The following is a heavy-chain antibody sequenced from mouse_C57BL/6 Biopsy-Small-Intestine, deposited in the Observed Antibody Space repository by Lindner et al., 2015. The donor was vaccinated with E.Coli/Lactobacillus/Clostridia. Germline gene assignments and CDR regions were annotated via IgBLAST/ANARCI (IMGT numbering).Heavy chain of an antibody. Sequence: VQLQESGPELVKPGASVKISCKASGYSFTGFYMHWVKQSHGNILDWIGYIYPSNSISSYNQKFKGKATLTVDKSSSTAYMELRSLTSEDSADYYCARSEGSSGFFDYWGQGTTLTVSS. CDR3: ARSEGSSGFFDY. CDR1: GYSFTGFY. J-gene: IGHJ2*01. CDR2: IYPSNSIS. V-gene: IGHV1-31*01. D-gene: IGHD3-2*02.